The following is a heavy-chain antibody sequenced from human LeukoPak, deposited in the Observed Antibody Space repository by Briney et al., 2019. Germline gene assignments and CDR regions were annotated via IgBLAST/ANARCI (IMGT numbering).Heavy chain of an antibody. V-gene: IGHV4-38-2*02. CDR2: IYHSGST. Sequence: SSETLSLTCTVSGYSISSGYYWGWIRQPPGKGLEWIGSIYHSGSTYYNPSLKSRVTISVDTSKNQFSLKLSSVTAADTAVYYCARVKSNSYFYSSPFFDYWGQGTLVTVSS. CDR1: GYSISSGYY. CDR3: ARVKSNSYFYSSPFFDY. D-gene: IGHD6-13*01. J-gene: IGHJ4*02.